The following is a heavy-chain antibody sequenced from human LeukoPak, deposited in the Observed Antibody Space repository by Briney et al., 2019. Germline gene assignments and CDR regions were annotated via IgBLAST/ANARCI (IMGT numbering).Heavy chain of an antibody. CDR1: GGSISSSSYY. CDR2: IYYSGST. D-gene: IGHD3-22*01. V-gene: IGHV4-39*07. Sequence: PSETLSLTCTVSGGSISSSSYYWGWIRQPPGKGLEWIGSIYYSGSTYYNPSLKSRVTISVDTSKNQFSLKLSSVTAADTAVYYCARVRGGVVMFWFDPWGQGTLVTVSS. J-gene: IGHJ5*02. CDR3: ARVRGGVVMFWFDP.